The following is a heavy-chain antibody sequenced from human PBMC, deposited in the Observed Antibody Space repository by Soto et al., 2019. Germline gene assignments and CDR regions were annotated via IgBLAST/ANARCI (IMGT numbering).Heavy chain of an antibody. CDR3: ARRIPFGYGMDV. D-gene: IGHD2-21*01. CDR2: ITSNGGNT. CDR1: GFTFSSYA. J-gene: IGHJ6*02. V-gene: IGHV3-64*01. Sequence: SCAASGFTFSSYAMHWVRQAPGKGLEYVSAITSNGGNTDYASSVKGRFTISRDNSKNTLYLQMGSLRAGDMAVYYCARRIPFGYGMDVWGQGTTVTVSS.